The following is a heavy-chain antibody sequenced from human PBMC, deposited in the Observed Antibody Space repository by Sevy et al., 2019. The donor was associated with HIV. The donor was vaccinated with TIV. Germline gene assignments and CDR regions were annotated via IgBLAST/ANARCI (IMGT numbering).Heavy chain of an antibody. V-gene: IGHV4-39*01. CDR3: ARTQGGSSDGGDSSSYYYTGDHYFDS. J-gene: IGHJ4*02. Sequence: SETLSLTCTVSGASISSSLYYWGWIRQPPGKGLEWIGALYYTGSIYYNPSLTSRLTVSVETSKNQFSLKLSSVTAADTALYFCARTQGGSSDGGDSSSYYYTGDHYFDSWGQGILVTVSS. CDR1: GASISSSLYY. D-gene: IGHD3-22*01. CDR2: LYYTGSI.